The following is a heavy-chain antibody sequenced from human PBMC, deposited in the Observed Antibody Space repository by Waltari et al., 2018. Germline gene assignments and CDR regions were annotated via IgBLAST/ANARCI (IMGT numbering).Heavy chain of an antibody. J-gene: IGHJ3*02. Sequence: QVQLVQSGAEVKKPGASVKVSCKASGYTFTSYYMHWVRQAPGQGLEWMGIINPRGGSTSYAQKFQGRVTMTRDTSTSTVYMELSSLRSEDTAVYYCASNYDILTGYHGGADAFDIWGQGTMVTVSS. V-gene: IGHV1-46*01. CDR3: ASNYDILTGYHGGADAFDI. D-gene: IGHD3-9*01. CDR2: INPRGGST. CDR1: GYTFTSYY.